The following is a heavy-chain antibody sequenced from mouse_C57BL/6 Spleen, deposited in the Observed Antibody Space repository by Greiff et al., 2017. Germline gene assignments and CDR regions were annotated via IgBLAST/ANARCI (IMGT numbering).Heavy chain of an antibody. Sequence: EVMLVESGGGLVKPGGSLKLSCAASGFTFSDYGMHWVRQAPEKGLEWVAYISSGSSTIYYADTVKGRFTISTDNAKNTLFLQMTSLRSEGTAMYYCAADYFDDWGQGTTLTGSS. CDR1: GFTFSDYG. CDR2: ISSGSSTI. CDR3: AADYFDD. J-gene: IGHJ2*01. V-gene: IGHV5-17*01.